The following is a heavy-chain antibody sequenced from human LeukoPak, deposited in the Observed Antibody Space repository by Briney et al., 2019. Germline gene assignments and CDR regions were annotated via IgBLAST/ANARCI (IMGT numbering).Heavy chain of an antibody. CDR2: IYYSGST. CDR1: GSSISSSSYY. V-gene: IGHV4-39*01. J-gene: IGHJ6*03. CDR3: ARTYYYDSSGYYYYYYYMDV. D-gene: IGHD3-22*01. Sequence: PSETLSLTCTVSGSSISSSSYYWGWIRQPPGKGLEWIGSIYYSGSTYYNPSLKSRVTISVDTSKNQFSLKLSSVTAADTAVYYCARTYYYDSSGYYYYYYYMDVWGKGTTVTVSS.